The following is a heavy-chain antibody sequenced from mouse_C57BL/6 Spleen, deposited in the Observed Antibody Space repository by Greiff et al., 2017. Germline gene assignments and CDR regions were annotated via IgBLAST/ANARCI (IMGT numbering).Heavy chain of an antibody. Sequence: EVQLVESGTVLARPGASVTMSCKTSGYTFTSYWMHWVKQRPGQGLEWIGAIYPGNSDTSYNQKFKGKAKLTAVTSASTAYMELSSLTNEDSAVXYCTRAEDGNYFDYWGQGTTRTVSS. V-gene: IGHV1-5*01. CDR2: IYPGNSDT. CDR3: TRAEDGNYFDY. J-gene: IGHJ2*01. CDR1: GYTFTSYW. D-gene: IGHD2-1*01.